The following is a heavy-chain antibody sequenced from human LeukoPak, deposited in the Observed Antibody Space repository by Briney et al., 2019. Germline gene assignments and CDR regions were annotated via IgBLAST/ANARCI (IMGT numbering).Heavy chain of an antibody. V-gene: IGHV3-23*01. CDR1: GFIFSGYA. CDR2: VSSTGGGT. Sequence: GGSLRLSCAVSGFIFSGYAMTWVRQAPGKGLEWVSAVSSTGGGTHYADSVKGRFTISRDNSKNTLYLQMNSLRAEDTAMYYCAKSKHATVISSSNYWGQGTLVTVSS. CDR3: AKSKHATVISSSNY. D-gene: IGHD6-6*01. J-gene: IGHJ4*02.